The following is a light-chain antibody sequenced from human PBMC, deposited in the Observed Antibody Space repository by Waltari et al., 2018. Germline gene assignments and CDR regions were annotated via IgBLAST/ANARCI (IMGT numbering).Light chain of an antibody. CDR2: RAS. CDR1: ESISSC. V-gene: IGKV1-5*03. CDR3: QQYESESYT. J-gene: IGKJ2*01. Sequence: DIQMTQSPPTLPASVGDKVTITCRAKESISSCLAWYQHKPGTAPKRLIYRASTFDRGVPARFSGTGSGTEFTLTISRLQPDDFATYYCQQYESESYTFGQGTKLEIK.